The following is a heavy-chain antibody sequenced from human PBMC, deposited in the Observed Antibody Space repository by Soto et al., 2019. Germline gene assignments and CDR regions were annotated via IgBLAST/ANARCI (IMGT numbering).Heavy chain of an antibody. V-gene: IGHV1-3*05. Sequence: QVQLVQSGAEEKKPGASVKVSCKASGYTFTSYAMHWVRQAPGQRLEWMGWINAGNGNTKYSQKFQGRVTITRDTSASTAYMELSSLRSEDTAVYYCARERILGIYYCYGMDVWGQGTTVTVSS. J-gene: IGHJ6*02. CDR2: INAGNGNT. CDR1: GYTFTSYA. D-gene: IGHD2-15*01. CDR3: ARERILGIYYCYGMDV.